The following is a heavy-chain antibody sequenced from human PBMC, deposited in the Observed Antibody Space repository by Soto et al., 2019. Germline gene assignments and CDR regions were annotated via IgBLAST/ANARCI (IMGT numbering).Heavy chain of an antibody. V-gene: IGHV4-34*01. D-gene: IGHD3-10*01. Sequence: QVQLQQWGAGLLKPSETLSLTCAVYGGSFSGYYWSWIRQPPGKGLEWIGEINHSGSTNYNPSLKSRVTISVDTSKNQFSLKLSSVTAADTAVYYCASRGLWFGVFDYWGQGTLVTVSS. CDR1: GGSFSGYY. CDR3: ASRGLWFGVFDY. CDR2: INHSGST. J-gene: IGHJ4*02.